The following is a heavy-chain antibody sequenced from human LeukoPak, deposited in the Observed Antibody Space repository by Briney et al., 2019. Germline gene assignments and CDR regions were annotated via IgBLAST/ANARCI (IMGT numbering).Heavy chain of an antibody. CDR2: ISTSNSYI. V-gene: IGHV3-21*01. CDR3: ARRATSERGYSYGLDF. CDR1: GYSISSGYY. D-gene: IGHD5-18*01. Sequence: PSETLSLTCTVSGYSISSGYYWSWIRQPPGKGLEWVSSISTSNSYIYYADSVKGRFTISRDNAKNSLYLQMNSLRADDTAVYFCARRATSERGYSYGLDFWGQGTLVTVSS. J-gene: IGHJ4*02.